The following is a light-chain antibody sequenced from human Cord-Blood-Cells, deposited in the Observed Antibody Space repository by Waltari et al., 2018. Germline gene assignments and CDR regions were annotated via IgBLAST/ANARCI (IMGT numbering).Light chain of an antibody. J-gene: IGLJ3*02. CDR2: EGS. Sequence: QSALTQPASVSGSPGQSITISCTGTSSDVGSYNLVSWYQQHPGKAPRLLIYEGSKRPAGFSNRFSGSKSGKPASLTISGLQAEDEADYYCCSYAGSSTWVFGGGTKLTVL. V-gene: IGLV2-23*01. CDR3: CSYAGSSTWV. CDR1: SSDVGSYNL.